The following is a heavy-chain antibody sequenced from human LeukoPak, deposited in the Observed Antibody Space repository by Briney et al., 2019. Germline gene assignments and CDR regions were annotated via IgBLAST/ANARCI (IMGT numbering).Heavy chain of an antibody. J-gene: IGHJ6*03. Sequence: PGGPLRLACVASGFTFRNYGMYWVRQAPGKGLEWVAYIWYNGGRTYYTDSAKGRFTISRDNSKNTLYLEMSSLRAGDTAVYYCAKDPVAAAGTFYYMAVWGKGTTVTVSS. CDR3: AKDPVAAAGTFYYMAV. V-gene: IGHV3-30*02. CDR1: GFTFRNYG. D-gene: IGHD6-25*01. CDR2: IWYNGGRT.